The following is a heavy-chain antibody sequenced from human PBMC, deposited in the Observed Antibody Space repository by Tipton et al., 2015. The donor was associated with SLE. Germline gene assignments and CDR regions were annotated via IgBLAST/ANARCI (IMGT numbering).Heavy chain of an antibody. D-gene: IGHD3-10*01. V-gene: IGHV4-4*07. Sequence: TLSLTCTVSGGSISSYYWSWIRQPAGKGLEWIGRIYTSGSTNYNPSLKSRVTMSVDTSKNQFSLKLSSVTAADTAVYYCARAGITMVQGVIDYWGQGTLVTVSS. CDR3: ARAGITMVQGVIDY. J-gene: IGHJ4*02. CDR2: IYTSGST. CDR1: GGSISSYY.